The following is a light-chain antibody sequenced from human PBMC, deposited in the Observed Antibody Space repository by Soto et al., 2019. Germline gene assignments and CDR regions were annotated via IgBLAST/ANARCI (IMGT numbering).Light chain of an antibody. V-gene: IGKV3-11*01. Sequence: EIVLTQSPATLALSPGEGATLSCRARRSVGTFLAWYQQKPGQAPRLLIYDASNRATGIPARFSGSGSGTDFTLTISSLEPEDFAVYSCQQRTNWPLTFGGGTKVEIK. CDR3: QQRTNWPLT. CDR1: RSVGTF. J-gene: IGKJ4*01. CDR2: DAS.